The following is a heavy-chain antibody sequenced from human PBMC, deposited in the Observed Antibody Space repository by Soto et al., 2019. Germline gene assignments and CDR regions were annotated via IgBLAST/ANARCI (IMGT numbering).Heavy chain of an antibody. D-gene: IGHD3-22*01. V-gene: IGHV3-53*01. CDR1: GFTVSSNY. J-gene: IGHJ2*01. Sequence: EVQLVESGGGLIQPGGSLRLSCAASGFTVSSNYMSWVRQAPGKGLEWVSVIYSGGSTYYADSVKGRFTISRDNSKNTLYLQMNSLRAEDTAVYYCASMATGRITMIVVGSNWYFDLWGRGTLVTASS. CDR2: IYSGGST. CDR3: ASMATGRITMIVVGSNWYFDL.